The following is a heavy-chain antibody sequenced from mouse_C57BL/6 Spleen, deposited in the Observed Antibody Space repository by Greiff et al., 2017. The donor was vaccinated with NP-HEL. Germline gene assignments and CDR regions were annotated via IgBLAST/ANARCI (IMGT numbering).Heavy chain of an antibody. J-gene: IGHJ2*01. CDR1: GFTFSSYA. CDR3: ARDIYYYGTGVFDY. D-gene: IGHD2-1*01. V-gene: IGHV5-4*01. CDR2: ISDGGSYT. Sequence: EVQLVESGGGLVKPGGSLKLSCAASGFTFSSYAMSWVRQTPEKRLEWVATISDGGSYTYYPDNVKGRFTISRDNAKNNLYLQMSHLKSEDTAMYYCARDIYYYGTGVFDYWGQGTTLTVSS.